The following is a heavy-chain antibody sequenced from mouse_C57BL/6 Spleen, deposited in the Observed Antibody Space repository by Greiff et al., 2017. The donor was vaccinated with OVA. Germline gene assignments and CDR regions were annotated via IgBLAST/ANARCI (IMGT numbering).Heavy chain of an antibody. CDR1: GYTFTSYW. CDR2: IDPSDSET. J-gene: IGHJ4*01. CDR3: ARQDYYAMDY. Sequence: VKLQQPGAELVRPGSSVKLSCKASGYTFTSYWMHWVKQRPIQGLEWIGNIDPSDSETNYNQKFKDKATLTVDKSSSTAYMQLSSLTSEDSAVYYCARQDYYAMDYWGQGTSVTVSS. V-gene: IGHV1-52*01.